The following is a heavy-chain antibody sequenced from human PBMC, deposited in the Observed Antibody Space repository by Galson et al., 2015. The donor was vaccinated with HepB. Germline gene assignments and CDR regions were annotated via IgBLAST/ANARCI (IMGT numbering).Heavy chain of an antibody. Sequence: SLRLSCAASGFTFSSYAMHWVRQAPGKGLEWVAVISYDGSNKYYADSVKGRFTISRDNSKNTLYLQMNSLRAEDTAVYYCARESDEAFDYWGQGTLVTVSS. J-gene: IGHJ4*02. CDR3: ARESDEAFDY. CDR1: GFTFSSYA. CDR2: ISYDGSNK. V-gene: IGHV3-30-3*01.